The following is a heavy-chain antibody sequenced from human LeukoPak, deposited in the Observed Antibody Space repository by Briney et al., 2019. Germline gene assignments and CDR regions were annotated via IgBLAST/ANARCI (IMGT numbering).Heavy chain of an antibody. J-gene: IGHJ5*02. CDR2: ISSSGART. D-gene: IGHD1-26*01. CDR1: GSTFSSYA. CDR3: AKSGIVGATRWFDP. V-gene: IGHV3-23*01. Sequence: GGSLRLSCAASGSTFSSYAMTWVRQAPGKGLEWVSTISSSGARTFYADSVKGRFTISRDNSKNTLYLQMNSLRAEDSVVYYCAKSGIVGATRWFDPRGQGTLVTVSS.